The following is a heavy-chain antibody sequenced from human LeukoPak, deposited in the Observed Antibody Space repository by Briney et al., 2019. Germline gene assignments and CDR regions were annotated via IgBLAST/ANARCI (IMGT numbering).Heavy chain of an antibody. Sequence: SQTLSLTCTVSGGSISSGDYYWSWIRQPPGKGLEWIGYIYYSGSTYYNPSLKSRVTISVDTSKNQFSLKLSSGTAADTAVYYCARSYYDFWSGRGAFDIWGQGTMVTVYS. D-gene: IGHD3-3*01. J-gene: IGHJ3*02. CDR2: IYYSGST. CDR1: GGSISSGDYY. CDR3: ARSYYDFWSGRGAFDI. V-gene: IGHV4-30-4*08.